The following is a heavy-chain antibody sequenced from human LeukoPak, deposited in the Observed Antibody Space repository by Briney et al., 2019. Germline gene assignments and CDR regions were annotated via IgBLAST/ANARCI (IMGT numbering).Heavy chain of an antibody. J-gene: IGHJ6*02. V-gene: IGHV4-39*01. Sequence: SETLSLTCTVSGGSISSSSYYWGWIRQPPGKGLEWIGSIYYSGSTYYNPSLKSRVTISADTSKNQFSLKLSSVTAADTAVYYCARQGLRVGDVWGQGTTVTVSS. D-gene: IGHD3-10*01. CDR3: ARQGLRVGDV. CDR1: GGSISSSSYY. CDR2: IYYSGST.